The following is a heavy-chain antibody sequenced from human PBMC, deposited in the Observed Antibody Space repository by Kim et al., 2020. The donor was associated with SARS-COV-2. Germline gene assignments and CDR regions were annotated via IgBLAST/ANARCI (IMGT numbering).Heavy chain of an antibody. D-gene: IGHD6-6*01. V-gene: IGHV3-9*01. Sequence: GGSLRLSCAASGFTFDDYAMHWVRQAPGKGLEWVSGISWNSGSIGYADSVKGRFTISRDNAKNSLYLQMNSLRAEDTALYYCAKDKRFRIAARPGYYFDYWGQGTLVTLSS. CDR2: ISWNSGSI. CDR3: AKDKRFRIAARPGYYFDY. J-gene: IGHJ4*02. CDR1: GFTFDDYA.